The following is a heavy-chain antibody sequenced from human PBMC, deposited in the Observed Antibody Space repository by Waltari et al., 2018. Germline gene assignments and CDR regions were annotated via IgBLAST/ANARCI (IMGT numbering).Heavy chain of an antibody. D-gene: IGHD1-1*01. CDR2: IKGDGSRM. V-gene: IGHV3-74*01. CDR1: GFTLSNYW. CDR3: VRVDNNGLEPFDY. Sequence: EVQLVESGGDLVQPGGSLRLSCAASGFTLSNYWIHWVRQAPGKGLVWVSCIKGDGSRMTYAESVKGRFTLARDNAKSTVYLQMSSLRAEDTALYYCVRVDNNGLEPFDYWGQGTLVTVSS. J-gene: IGHJ4*02.